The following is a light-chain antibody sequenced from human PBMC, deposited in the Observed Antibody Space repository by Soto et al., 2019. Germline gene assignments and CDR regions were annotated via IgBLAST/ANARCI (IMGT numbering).Light chain of an antibody. Sequence: EIVLTQSPATLSLSPGERATLSCRASQSVSSRYLGWYQQRFGQAPRLLIYGASSRATGIPDRFSGSGSGTDFTLTISSLEPEDFAVYYCQQYGSPPWTFGQGTKVDIK. V-gene: IGKV3-20*01. CDR3: QQYGSPPWT. J-gene: IGKJ1*01. CDR1: QSVSSRY. CDR2: GAS.